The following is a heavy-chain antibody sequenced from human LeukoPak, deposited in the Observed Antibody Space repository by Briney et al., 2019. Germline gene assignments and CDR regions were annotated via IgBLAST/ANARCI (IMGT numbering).Heavy chain of an antibody. D-gene: IGHD2-15*01. J-gene: IGHJ4*02. CDR2: IIPIFGTA. Sequence: SVKVSCKASGGTFSSYAISWVRQAPGQGLEWMGGIIPIFGTASYAQKFQGRVTITTDESTSTAYMELSSLRSEDTAVYYCARASVVVAATPYERFDYWGQGTLVTVSS. V-gene: IGHV1-69*05. CDR1: GGTFSSYA. CDR3: ARASVVVAATPYERFDY.